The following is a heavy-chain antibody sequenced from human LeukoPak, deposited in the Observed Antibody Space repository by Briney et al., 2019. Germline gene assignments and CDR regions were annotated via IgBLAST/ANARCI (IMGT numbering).Heavy chain of an antibody. J-gene: IGHJ3*02. D-gene: IGHD3-3*01. Sequence: GGSLRLSCAASGFTFSSYAMSWVRQAPGKGLEWVSAIGGSGGSTYYADSVKGRFTISRDNSKNTLYLQMNSLRAEDTAVYYCAKKQGGLRFLEWFAAFDIWGQGTMVTVSS. CDR1: GFTFSSYA. CDR3: AKKQGGLRFLEWFAAFDI. V-gene: IGHV3-23*01. CDR2: IGGSGGST.